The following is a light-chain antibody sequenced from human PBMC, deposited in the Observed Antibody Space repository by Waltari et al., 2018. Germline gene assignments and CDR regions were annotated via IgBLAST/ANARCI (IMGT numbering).Light chain of an antibody. J-gene: IGKJ1*01. Sequence: IMLTQSPGTMSLSPVDRATLSCRASQSSGRYLVWYQQKPGQAPRLLMYEASRRATGIPDRFSGSGSGTDFSLTISRLEPEDFAVYYCQNHERLPATFGQGTKLEIK. CDR3: QNHERLPAT. CDR1: QSSGRY. CDR2: EAS. V-gene: IGKV3-20*01.